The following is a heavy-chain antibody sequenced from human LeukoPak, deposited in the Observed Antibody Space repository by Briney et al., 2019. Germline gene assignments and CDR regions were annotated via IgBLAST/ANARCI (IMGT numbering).Heavy chain of an antibody. CDR3: AKGYAFDV. J-gene: IGHJ3*01. V-gene: IGHV6-1*01. CDR1: GDSVSNNNGA. CDR2: TYYRSQWYN. Sequence: SQTLSLTCAISGDSVSNNNGAWNWVRHSPSRGIEWLGRTYYRSQWYNDYARSVMSRISVDPDTSKNQFSLHLSSVTPDDTAVYYCAKGYAFDVWGQGTMVTVSS.